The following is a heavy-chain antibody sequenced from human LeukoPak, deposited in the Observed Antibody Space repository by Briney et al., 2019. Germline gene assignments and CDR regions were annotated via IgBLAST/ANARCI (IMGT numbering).Heavy chain of an antibody. J-gene: IGHJ4*02. D-gene: IGHD1-7*01. Sequence: SVKVSCKASGGTFSSYAISWVRQAPGQGLEWMGGIIPIFGTANYAQKFQGRVTITTDESTSTAYMELSSLRSEDTAVYYCASQTGTTTTHYQDWGQGTLVTVSS. CDR3: ASQTGTTTTHYQD. CDR2: IIPIFGTA. CDR1: GGTFSSYA. V-gene: IGHV1-69*05.